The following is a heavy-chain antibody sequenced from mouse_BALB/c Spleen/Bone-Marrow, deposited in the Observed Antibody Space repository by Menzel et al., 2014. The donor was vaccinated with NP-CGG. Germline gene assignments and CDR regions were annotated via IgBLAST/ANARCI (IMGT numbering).Heavy chain of an antibody. CDR2: INPSNGRT. CDR1: GYTFTSYW. D-gene: IGHD1-2*01. Sequence: QVQLQQSEAELVKPGASVKLSCKASGYTFTSYWMHWVRQRPGQGLEWIGEINPSNGRTNYDEKFKSKATLTVDKSSSTAYMQLSSLTSEDAAVYYCAREDGFAWFAYWSQGTLVTVSP. J-gene: IGHJ3*01. V-gene: IGHV1S81*02. CDR3: AREDGFAWFAY.